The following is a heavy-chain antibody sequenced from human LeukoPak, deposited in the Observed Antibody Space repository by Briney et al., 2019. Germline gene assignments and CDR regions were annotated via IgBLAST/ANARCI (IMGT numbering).Heavy chain of an antibody. D-gene: IGHD1-26*01. CDR1: GFTFSNYA. CDR2: ISGSGGST. CDR3: AKLSSGTYNPVDY. Sequence: GGSLRLSCAASGFTFSNYAMSWVRQAPGKGLEWVSAISGSGGSTYYADSVKGRFTISRDNSKNTLYLQMDSLRAEDTAIYYCAKLSSGTYNPVDYWGQGTLVTVSS. V-gene: IGHV3-23*01. J-gene: IGHJ4*02.